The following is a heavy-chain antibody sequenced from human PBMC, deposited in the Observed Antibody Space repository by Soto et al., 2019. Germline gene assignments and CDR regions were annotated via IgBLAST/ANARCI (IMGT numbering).Heavy chain of an antibody. V-gene: IGHV3-21*01. Sequence: GGSLRLSCAASGFTFSSYSMNWVRQAPGKGLEWVSSISSSSSYIYYAYAVKGLVTISRDNAKNSLYLQMNILRAEDTAVYYCATLLLMVRGVPPVDYWGQGTLVTVSS. CDR2: ISSSSSYI. CDR1: GFTFSSYS. D-gene: IGHD3-10*01. CDR3: ATLLLMVRGVPPVDY. J-gene: IGHJ4*02.